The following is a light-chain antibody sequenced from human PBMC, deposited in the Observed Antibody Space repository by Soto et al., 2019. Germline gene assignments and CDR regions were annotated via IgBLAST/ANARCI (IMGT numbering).Light chain of an antibody. CDR1: SSDVGAYKY. V-gene: IGLV2-8*01. Sequence: QAVVTQPPSASGSPGQSVTISCTGISSDVGAYKYVSWYQQYPGKAPKLMIYEVTKRPSGVPDRFSGSKSGNTASLTVSGLQAEDEADYYCTSYVGNDIWVFGGGTKVTVL. CDR3: TSYVGNDIWV. CDR2: EVT. J-gene: IGLJ3*02.